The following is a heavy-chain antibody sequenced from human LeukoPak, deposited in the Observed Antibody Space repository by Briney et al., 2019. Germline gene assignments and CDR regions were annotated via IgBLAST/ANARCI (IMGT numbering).Heavy chain of an antibody. CDR1: GYTFTSYD. J-gene: IGHJ4*02. D-gene: IGHD7-27*01. Sequence: GSSVKVSCKASGYTFTSYDINWVRQATGQGLEWMGWMNPNSGNTGYAQKFQGRVTMTRNTSISTAYVELSSLRSEDTAVYYCARLLKTGGVDYWGQGTLVTVSS. CDR3: ARLLKTGGVDY. V-gene: IGHV1-8*01. CDR2: MNPNSGNT.